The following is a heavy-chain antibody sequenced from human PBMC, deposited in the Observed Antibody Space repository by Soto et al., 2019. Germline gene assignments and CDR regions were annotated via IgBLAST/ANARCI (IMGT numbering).Heavy chain of an antibody. CDR3: TSLVVVAATTFDY. V-gene: IGHV3-15*07. Sequence: GVSLRLSCAASGFTFSNAWMNWVRQAPGKGLEWVGRIKSKTDGGTTDYAAPVKGRFTISRDDSKNTLYLQMNSLKTEDTAVYYCTSLVVVAATTFDYWGQGTLVTVSS. D-gene: IGHD2-15*01. CDR1: GFTFSNAW. J-gene: IGHJ4*02. CDR2: IKSKTDGGTT.